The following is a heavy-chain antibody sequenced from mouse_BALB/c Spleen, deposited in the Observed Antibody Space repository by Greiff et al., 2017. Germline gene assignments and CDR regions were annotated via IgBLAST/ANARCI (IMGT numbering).Heavy chain of an antibody. CDR1: GFSLTRYG. V-gene: IGHV2-3*01. Sequence: VKLVESGPGLVAPSQSVSITCTVSGFSLTRYGVSWVRQPPGKGLEWRGVIWGDGSTNYHSALISRLSISKDNSKSQVFLKLNSLQTDDTATYYGAKHYCGSREYAMDYWGQGTSVTVSS. J-gene: IGHJ4*01. CDR2: IWGDGST. CDR3: AKHYCGSREYAMDY. D-gene: IGHD1-1*01.